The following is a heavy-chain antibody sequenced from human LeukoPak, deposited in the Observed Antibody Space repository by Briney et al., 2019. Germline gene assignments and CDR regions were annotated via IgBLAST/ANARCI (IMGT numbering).Heavy chain of an antibody. Sequence: SQTLSLTCTVSGGSISSGRYYWSWIRQHPGKGLEWIGYIYYSGSTYYNPSLKSRVTMSVDTSKNQSSLKLSSVTAADTAVYYCARAVGRGSGSGDYYYYMDVWGKGTTVTVSS. CDR2: IYYSGST. J-gene: IGHJ6*03. CDR3: ARAVGRGSGSGDYYYYMDV. CDR1: GGSISSGRYY. D-gene: IGHD3-10*01. V-gene: IGHV4-31*03.